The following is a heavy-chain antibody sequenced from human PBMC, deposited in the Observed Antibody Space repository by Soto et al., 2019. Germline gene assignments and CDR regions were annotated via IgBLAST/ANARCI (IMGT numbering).Heavy chain of an antibody. CDR3: ARGYSSGWYVFSAFDI. CDR1: GFTFSSYW. Sequence: RPGGSLRLSCAASGFTFSSYWMHWVRQAPGKGLVWVSGINWNGGSTGYADSVKGRFTISRDNAKNSLYLQMNSLRAEDAALYYCARGYSSGWYVFSAFDIWGQGTMVTVSS. J-gene: IGHJ3*02. V-gene: IGHV3-20*04. CDR2: INWNGGST. D-gene: IGHD6-19*01.